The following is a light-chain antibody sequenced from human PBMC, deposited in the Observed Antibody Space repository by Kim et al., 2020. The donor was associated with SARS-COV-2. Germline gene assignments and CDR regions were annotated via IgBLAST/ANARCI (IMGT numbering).Light chain of an antibody. J-gene: IGLJ3*02. CDR1: SSNIGAEYD. V-gene: IGLV1-40*01. CDR3: QSYDSSLSGWV. Sequence: RVTISCTGSSSNIGAEYDVHWYQQLPGTAPKLLISGNSNRPSEVPARFSGSKSGTSASLAITGLQAEDEADYYCQSYDSSLSGWVFGGGTKLTVL. CDR2: GNS.